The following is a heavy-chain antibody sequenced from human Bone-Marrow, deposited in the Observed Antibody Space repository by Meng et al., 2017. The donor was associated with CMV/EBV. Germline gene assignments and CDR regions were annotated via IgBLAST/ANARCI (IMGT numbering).Heavy chain of an antibody. D-gene: IGHD3-10*01. CDR1: GFTFSDYY. Sequence: GGSLRLSCAASGFTFSDYYMSWIRQAPGKGLEWVATISYDGSNKYYADSVKGRFTISRDNSKNTLYLQMNSLRAEDTAVYYCARVVKRGSGYYFDYWGQGTLVTVSS. V-gene: IGHV3-30-3*01. J-gene: IGHJ4*02. CDR3: ARVVKRGSGYYFDY. CDR2: ISYDGSNK.